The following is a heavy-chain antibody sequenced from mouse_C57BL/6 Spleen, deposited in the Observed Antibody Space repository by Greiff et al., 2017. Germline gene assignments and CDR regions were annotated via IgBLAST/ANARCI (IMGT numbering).Heavy chain of an antibody. CDR1: GYAFSSSW. CDR2: IYPGDGDT. Sequence: QVQLQQSGPELVKPGASVKISCKASGYAFSSSWMNWVKQRPGKGLEWIGRIYPGDGDTNYNGKFKGKATLTADKSSSTAYMQLSSLTSEDSAVYFCASGTTVVAHWYFDVWGTGTTVTVSS. CDR3: ASGTTVVAHWYFDV. J-gene: IGHJ1*03. V-gene: IGHV1-82*01. D-gene: IGHD1-1*01.